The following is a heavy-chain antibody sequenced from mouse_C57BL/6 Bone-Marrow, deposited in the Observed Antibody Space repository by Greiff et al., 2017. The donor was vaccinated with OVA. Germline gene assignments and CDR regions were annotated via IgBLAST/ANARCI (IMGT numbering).Heavy chain of an antibody. CDR1: GFNIKDDY. Sequence: VQLKQSGAELVRPGASVKLSCTASGFNIKDDYMHWVKQRPEQGLEWIGWIDPENGDTESASKFPGKATITADTSSNTAYLQLISPTSEDTAVYYCTVSYYGYDEGYFDVWGTGTTVTVSS. CDR2: IDPENGDT. J-gene: IGHJ1*03. D-gene: IGHD2-9*01. CDR3: TVSYYGYDEGYFDV. V-gene: IGHV14-4*01.